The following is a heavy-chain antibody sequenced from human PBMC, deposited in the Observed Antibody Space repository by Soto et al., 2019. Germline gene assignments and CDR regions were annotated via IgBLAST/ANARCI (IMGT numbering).Heavy chain of an antibody. Sequence: QVQLVESGGGVVQPGRSLRLSCAASGFTFSSYGMHWVRQAPGKGLEWVAVISYDGSNKYYADSVKGRFTISRDNSKNTLYLQMNSLRAEDTAVYYCAKPVGAYDYWGQGTLVTVSS. D-gene: IGHD1-26*01. CDR2: ISYDGSNK. V-gene: IGHV3-30*18. CDR3: AKPVGAYDY. J-gene: IGHJ4*02. CDR1: GFTFSSYG.